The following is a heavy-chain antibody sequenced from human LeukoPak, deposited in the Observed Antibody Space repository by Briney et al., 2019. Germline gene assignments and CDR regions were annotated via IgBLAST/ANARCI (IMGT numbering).Heavy chain of an antibody. V-gene: IGHV3-23*01. J-gene: IGHJ4*02. D-gene: IGHD6-19*01. CDR3: ARHLAPVAGNSRYSDY. CDR2: ISGIGDST. Sequence: PGRSLSLSCAASGFTSSTFAIGCVRHAPGRGVEWGSVISGIGDSTYYTDSVKRQFPISRDNSKNTLYLQMTSLRADDTAVYYCARHLAPVAGNSRYSDYWGQGTLVTVSS. CDR1: GFTSSTFA.